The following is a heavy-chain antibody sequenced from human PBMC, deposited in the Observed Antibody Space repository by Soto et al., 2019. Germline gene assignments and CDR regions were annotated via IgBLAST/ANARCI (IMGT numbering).Heavy chain of an antibody. J-gene: IGHJ5*02. Sequence: SETLSLTCTVSGGSSSSYYWSWIRQPPGKGLEWIGYIYYSGSTNYNPSLKSRVTISVDTSKNQFSLKLSSVTAADTAVYYCARHQSHSSSYVDPWGQGTLVTVSS. CDR2: IYYSGST. CDR1: GGSSSSYY. D-gene: IGHD6-13*01. CDR3: ARHQSHSSSYVDP. V-gene: IGHV4-59*08.